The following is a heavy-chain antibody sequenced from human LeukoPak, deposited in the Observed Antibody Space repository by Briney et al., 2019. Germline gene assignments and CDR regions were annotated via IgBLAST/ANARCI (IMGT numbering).Heavy chain of an antibody. Sequence: GGSLRLSCTTSGFTFSSFEMNWVRQAPGKGLEWVSYISASGSTKYYADSVKGRFTISRDNTKNSLYLQMNSLRAEDTAVYYCAKDRRPGTVTYDYYYYMDVWGKGTTVTVSS. CDR1: GFTFSSFE. J-gene: IGHJ6*03. CDR2: ISASGSTK. V-gene: IGHV3-48*03. CDR3: AKDRRPGTVTYDYYYYMDV. D-gene: IGHD4-11*01.